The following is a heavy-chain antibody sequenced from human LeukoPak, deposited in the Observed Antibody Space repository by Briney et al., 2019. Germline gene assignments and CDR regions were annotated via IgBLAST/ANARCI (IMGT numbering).Heavy chain of an antibody. V-gene: IGHV4-4*07. CDR3: ARGSIVVVPAAIWYYFDY. Sequence: SETLSLTCTVSGGSISSYYWSWIRQPAGKGLEWIGRIYTSGSTNYNPSLKSRVTMSVDTSKNQFSLKLSSVTAADTAVYYCARGSIVVVPAAIWYYFDYWGQGTLVTVPS. D-gene: IGHD2-2*02. CDR1: GGSISSYY. J-gene: IGHJ4*02. CDR2: IYTSGST.